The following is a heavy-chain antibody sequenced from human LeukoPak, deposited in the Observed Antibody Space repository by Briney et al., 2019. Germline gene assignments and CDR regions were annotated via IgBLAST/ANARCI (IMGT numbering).Heavy chain of an antibody. J-gene: IGHJ3*02. Sequence: SETLSLTCSVYGGSFSGYYWSWIRQPPGKGLEWIGEINHSGSTNYNPSLKSRVTISVDTSKNQFSLKLSSVTAADTAVYYCARRRITAARAFDIWGQGTMVTVSS. D-gene: IGHD6-13*01. CDR2: INHSGST. V-gene: IGHV4-34*01. CDR3: ARRRITAARAFDI. CDR1: GGSFSGYY.